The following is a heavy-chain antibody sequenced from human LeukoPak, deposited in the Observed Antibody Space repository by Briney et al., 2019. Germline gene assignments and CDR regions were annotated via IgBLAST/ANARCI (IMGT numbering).Heavy chain of an antibody. V-gene: IGHV3-23*01. CDR2: VSGSGGST. J-gene: IGHJ4*02. Sequence: GGSLRLSCAASGFTFSSYAMSWVRQAPGKGLEWVSAVSGSGGSTYYADSVKGRFTISRDNSKNTLYLQMNSLRAEDTAVYYCTSCYATYYFDYWGQGTLVTVSS. D-gene: IGHD2-2*01. CDR3: TSCYATYYFDY. CDR1: GFTFSSYA.